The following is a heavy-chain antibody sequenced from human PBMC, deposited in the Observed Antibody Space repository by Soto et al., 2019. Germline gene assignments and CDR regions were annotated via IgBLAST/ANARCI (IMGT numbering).Heavy chain of an antibody. CDR3: ARGRSYDSSGYYPYYFDY. V-gene: IGHV1-2*02. CDR1: RYTFTGYY. CDR2: INPNSGVA. D-gene: IGHD3-22*01. J-gene: IGHJ4*02. Sequence: SVKVSFKASRYTFTGYYMHWVRQAPGQGLEWMGWINPNSGVANYAQKFQGRVTMTRDTSISTAYMELSRLRSDDTAVYYWARGRSYDSSGYYPYYFDYWGQGTLVTVSS.